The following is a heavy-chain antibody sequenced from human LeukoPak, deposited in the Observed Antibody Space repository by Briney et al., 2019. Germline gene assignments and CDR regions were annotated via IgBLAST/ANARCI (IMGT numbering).Heavy chain of an antibody. CDR2: IYPGDSDT. J-gene: IGHJ4*02. CDR1: GYSFTSYW. D-gene: IGHD2-15*01. Sequence: GESLKISCKGSGYSFTSYWIGWVRQMPGKGLEWMGIIYPGDSDTRYSPSFQGQVTISADKSISTAYLQWSSLEASDTAMYYCARLGDGFDIVVVVAAGLRYWGQGTLVTVSS. CDR3: ARLGDGFDIVVVVAAGLRY. V-gene: IGHV5-51*01.